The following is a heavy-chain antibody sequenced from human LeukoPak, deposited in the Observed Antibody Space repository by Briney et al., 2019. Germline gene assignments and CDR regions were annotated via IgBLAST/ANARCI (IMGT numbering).Heavy chain of an antibody. J-gene: IGHJ3*02. CDR1: GGSISSYY. CDR2: IYYSGGT. Sequence: NPSETLSLTCTVSGGSISSYYWNWIRQPPGKGLEWIGYIYYSGGTNYNPSLKSRVTISVDTSKNQFSLKLSSVTAADTAVYYCARSLYYYGSDSFDIWGQGTMVTVSS. V-gene: IGHV4-59*01. D-gene: IGHD3-10*01. CDR3: ARSLYYYGSDSFDI.